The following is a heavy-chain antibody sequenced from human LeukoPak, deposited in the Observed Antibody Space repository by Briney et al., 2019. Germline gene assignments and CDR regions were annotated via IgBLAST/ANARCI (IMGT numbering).Heavy chain of an antibody. D-gene: IGHD6-13*01. CDR1: GFNFSSYS. CDR2: ISSSSSFI. Sequence: GGSLRLSCAGSGFNFSSYSMSWVRQTPWKGLEFVSSISSSSSFIYYADSVKGRFTISRDNAEKSLSLQMNSLRADDTAVYYCARGYSSSCLDWGQGTLVTVSS. V-gene: IGHV3-21*01. J-gene: IGHJ4*02. CDR3: ARGYSSSCLD.